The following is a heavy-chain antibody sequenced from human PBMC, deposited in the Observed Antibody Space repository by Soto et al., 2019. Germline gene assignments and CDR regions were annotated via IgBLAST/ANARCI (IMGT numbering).Heavy chain of an antibody. V-gene: IGHV3-11*05. J-gene: IGHJ4*02. D-gene: IGHD3-22*01. CDR2: ISSSSSYT. CDR3: STGPYYYDSSAYYYS. CDR1: GFTFSDYY. Sequence: QVQLVESGGGLVKPGGSLRLSCAASGFTFSDYYMSWIRQAPGKGLAWVSYISSSSSYTNYADSVKGRFTISRDNAKNSLYLQINSLRAEDTAVYYCSTGPYYYDSSAYYYSWGQGTLVTVSS.